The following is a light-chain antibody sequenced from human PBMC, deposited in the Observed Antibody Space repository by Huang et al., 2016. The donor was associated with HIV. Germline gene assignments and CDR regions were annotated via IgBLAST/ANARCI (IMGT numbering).Light chain of an antibody. Sequence: DIQMTQSPSSLSASVGDRLTITCRASHSIDNYLVWYQQKPGKAPKLLIYGASTLQSGVPSRFSGSGSRTDFTLTINSLQPEDFATYYCQQSYTTPHTFGQGTKLEIK. J-gene: IGKJ2*01. V-gene: IGKV1-39*01. CDR2: GAS. CDR3: QQSYTTPHT. CDR1: HSIDNY.